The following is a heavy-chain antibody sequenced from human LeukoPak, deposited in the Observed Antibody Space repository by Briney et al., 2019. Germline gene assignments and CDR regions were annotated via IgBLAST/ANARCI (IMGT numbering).Heavy chain of an antibody. CDR3: ARDSGGNSRGYYYYYMDV. D-gene: IGHD4-23*01. CDR1: GYTSTSYY. Sequence: GASVKVSCKASGYTSTSYYMHWVRQAPGQGLEWMGIINPSGGSTSYAQKFQGRVTMTRDTSTSTVYMELSSLRSEDTAVYYCARDSGGNSRGYYYYYMDVWGKGTTVTISS. J-gene: IGHJ6*03. V-gene: IGHV1-46*01. CDR2: INPSGGST.